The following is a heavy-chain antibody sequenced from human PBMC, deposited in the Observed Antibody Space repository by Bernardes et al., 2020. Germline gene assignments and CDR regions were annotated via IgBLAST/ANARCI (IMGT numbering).Heavy chain of an antibody. D-gene: IGHD2-8*02. V-gene: IGHV4-39*01. CDR1: GVSISSSSYY. Sequence: SETLSLTCTVSGVSISSSSYYWGWIRQPPGQGLEWFGSIYYIGSTYYNPSLKSRVTISVDTSKNQFSLKLSSVTAADTAVYYCAREDIVLVVYAGGMDVWGKGTTVTVAS. CDR2: IYYIGST. CDR3: AREDIVLVVYAGGMDV. J-gene: IGHJ6*04.